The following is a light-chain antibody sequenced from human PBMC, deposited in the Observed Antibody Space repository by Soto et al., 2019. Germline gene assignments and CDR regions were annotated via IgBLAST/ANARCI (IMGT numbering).Light chain of an antibody. CDR2: GNT. CDR1: SSNIGAGYD. V-gene: IGLV1-40*01. Sequence: QSVLTQPPSVSGAPGQRVTISCTGSSSNIGAGYDVHWYQQVPGTAPKLLIYGNTNRPSGVPDRFSGSKSGTSASLAITGLQAEDEADYYCQSYDSSLSGWRVFCGVTKLTVL. CDR3: QSYDSSLSGWRV. J-gene: IGLJ3*02.